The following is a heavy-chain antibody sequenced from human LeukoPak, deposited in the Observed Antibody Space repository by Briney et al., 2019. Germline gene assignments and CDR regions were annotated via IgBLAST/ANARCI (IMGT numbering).Heavy chain of an antibody. CDR1: GFTFNSYS. V-gene: IGHV3-48*04. J-gene: IGHJ4*02. CDR3: ARDRGPYYYDSSGSYYFDH. D-gene: IGHD3-22*01. CDR2: ISSSSSTV. Sequence: AGGSLRLSCAGSGFTFNSYSMNWVRQAPGKGLEWISYISSSSSTVYYADSVRGRFTISRDNAKNSLYLQMNTLRAEDTAVYFCARDRGPYYYDSSGSYYFDHWGQGTLVTVSS.